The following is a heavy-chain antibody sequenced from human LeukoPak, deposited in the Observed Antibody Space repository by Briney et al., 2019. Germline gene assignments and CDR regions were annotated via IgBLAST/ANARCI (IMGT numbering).Heavy chain of an antibody. Sequence: GGSLRLSCAASGFTVNAYAMTWVRQAPGKGLEWVSSISNDGATYYADSVKGRFTISRDNSKNTLYLQMNSLRAEDTAVYSCARGITIFGVVTRPDYWGQGTLVTVSS. CDR1: GFTVNAYA. J-gene: IGHJ4*02. V-gene: IGHV3-23*01. D-gene: IGHD3-3*01. CDR2: ISNDGAT. CDR3: ARGITIFGVVTRPDY.